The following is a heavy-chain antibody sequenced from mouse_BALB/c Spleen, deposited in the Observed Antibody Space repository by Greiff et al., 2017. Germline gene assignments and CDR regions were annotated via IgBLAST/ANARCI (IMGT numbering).Heavy chain of an antibody. CDR3: ARSAYYGYYY. CDR1: GYTFTSYW. Sequence: VQLQQSGAELVKPGASVKLSCKASGYTFTSYWMHWVKQRPGQGLEWIGEINPSNGRTNYNEKFKSKATLTVDKSSSTAYMQLSSLTSEDSAVYYCARSAYYGYYYWGQGTTLTVSS. CDR2: INPSNGRT. V-gene: IGHV1S81*02. J-gene: IGHJ2*01. D-gene: IGHD1-2*01.